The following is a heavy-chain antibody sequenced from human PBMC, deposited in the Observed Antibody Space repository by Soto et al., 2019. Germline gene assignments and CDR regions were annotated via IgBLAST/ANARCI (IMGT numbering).Heavy chain of an antibody. J-gene: IGHJ3*02. Sequence: PSETLSLTCTVSGGSISSYYWSWIRQPPGKGLEWIGYIYYSGSTNYNPSLKSRVTISVDTSKNQFSLKLSPVTAADTAVYYCARANGDYGHDAFDIWGQGTMVTVSS. D-gene: IGHD4-17*01. CDR3: ARANGDYGHDAFDI. CDR1: GGSISSYY. CDR2: IYYSGST. V-gene: IGHV4-59*01.